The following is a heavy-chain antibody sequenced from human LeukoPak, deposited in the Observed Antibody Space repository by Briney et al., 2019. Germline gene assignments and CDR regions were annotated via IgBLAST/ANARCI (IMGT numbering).Heavy chain of an antibody. V-gene: IGHV4-39*01. J-gene: IGHJ4*02. D-gene: IGHD6-13*01. CDR2: IYYSGST. CDR1: GGSISSSSYY. Sequence: SETLSLTCTVSGGSISSSSYYWGWIRQPPGKGLEWIGSIYYSGSTYYNPSLKSRVTISVDTSKNQFSLKLSSVTAADTAVYYCARLRQQLVPLGDLMVYYFDYWGQGTLVTVSS. CDR3: ARLRQQLVPLGDLMVYYFDY.